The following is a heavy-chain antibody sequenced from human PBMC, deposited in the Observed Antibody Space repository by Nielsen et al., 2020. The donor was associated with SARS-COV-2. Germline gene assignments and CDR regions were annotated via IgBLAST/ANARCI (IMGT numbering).Heavy chain of an antibody. V-gene: IGHV1-18*01. Sequence: WVRQAPGQGLKWMGWISAYNGNTNYAQKLQGRVTMTTDTSTSTAYMELRRLSSDDTAVYYCATAKGDDYDGSGGGWFDPWGQGTLVTVSS. CDR2: ISAYNGNT. CDR3: ATAKGDDYDGSGGGWFDP. J-gene: IGHJ5*02. D-gene: IGHD3-10*01.